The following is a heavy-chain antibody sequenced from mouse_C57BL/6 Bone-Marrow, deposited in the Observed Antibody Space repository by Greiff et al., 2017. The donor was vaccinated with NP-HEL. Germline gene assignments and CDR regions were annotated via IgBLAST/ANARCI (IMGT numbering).Heavy chain of an antibody. D-gene: IGHD1-1*01. V-gene: IGHV1-74*01. J-gene: IGHJ1*03. CDR3: AIAPPILSFWYFDV. CDR1: GYTFTSYW. CDR2: LHPSDSDT. Sequence: QVQLQQPGADLVKPGASVKVSCKASGYTFTSYWMHWVKQSPGQGLEWIGRLHPSDSDTNYNQKFKGTATLTVDKSSSTAYMQLSSLTSEDSAVYYCAIAPPILSFWYFDVWGTGTTVTVSS.